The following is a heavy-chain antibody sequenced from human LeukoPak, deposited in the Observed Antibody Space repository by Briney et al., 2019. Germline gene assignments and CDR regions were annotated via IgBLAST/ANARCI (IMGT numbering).Heavy chain of an antibody. CDR3: ARGRVAYSAYYFDY. D-gene: IGHD2-15*01. Sequence: SETLSLTCTVSGDSITNYFWSWIRQPPGKGLEWIGYIYYTGNTNYKPPLKSRGTIPVDTSTNQFYLRLRSVPAAETAVYYCARGRVAYSAYYFDYWGRGTLVTVSS. J-gene: IGHJ4*02. V-gene: IGHV4-59*01. CDR2: IYYTGNT. CDR1: GDSITNYF.